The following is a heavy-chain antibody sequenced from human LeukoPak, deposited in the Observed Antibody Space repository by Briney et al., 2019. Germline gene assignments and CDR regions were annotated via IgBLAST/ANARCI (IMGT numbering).Heavy chain of an antibody. Sequence: SETLSLTCAVSGGSFSGYYWNWIRQPPGKGLEWIGEINHSGSTSYNPSLKSRVTISVDTSKNQFSLELTSVTAADTAVYYCARVRSAFDIWGQGTMVTVFS. CDR3: ARVRSAFDI. V-gene: IGHV4-34*01. CDR2: INHSGST. J-gene: IGHJ3*02. CDR1: GGSFSGYY. D-gene: IGHD3-3*01.